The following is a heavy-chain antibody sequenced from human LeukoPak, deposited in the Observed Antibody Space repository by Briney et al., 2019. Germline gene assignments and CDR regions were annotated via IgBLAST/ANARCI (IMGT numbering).Heavy chain of an antibody. V-gene: IGHV3-30*02. CDR3: AKDPSYASGWPRSFNY. J-gene: IGHJ4*02. D-gene: IGHD3-16*01. Sequence: GRSLRLSCAASGFTFSSYGMHWVSQAPGKVLEWVAFIRSDGSNKYYVDSVKGRFTISRDNSKNTLNEQMNSLRAEDTAVYYCAKDPSYASGWPRSFNYWGQGTLVTVSS. CDR2: IRSDGSNK. CDR1: GFTFSSYG.